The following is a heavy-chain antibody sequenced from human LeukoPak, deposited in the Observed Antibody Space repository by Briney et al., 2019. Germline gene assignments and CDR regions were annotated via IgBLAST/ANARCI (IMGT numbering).Heavy chain of an antibody. J-gene: IGHJ4*02. V-gene: IGHV4-30-4*01. CDR3: ARGYGSGSSQEAFSDY. Sequence: SQTLSLTCTASVGSISSGDYYWSWIRQPPGKGLEWLGYIYYRGSTYYNPSLKSRVTISVDTSKNQFSLKLSSVTAADTAVYYCARGYGSGSSQEAFSDYWGQGTLVTVSS. CDR1: VGSISSGDYY. CDR2: IYYRGST. D-gene: IGHD3-10*01.